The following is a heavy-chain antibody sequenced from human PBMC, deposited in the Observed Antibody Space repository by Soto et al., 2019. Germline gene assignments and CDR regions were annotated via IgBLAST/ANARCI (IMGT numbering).Heavy chain of an antibody. V-gene: IGHV3-21*01. J-gene: IGHJ4*02. CDR1: GFTFSSYS. Sequence: PGGPLRLSCAASGFTFSSYSMNWVRQAPGKGLEWVSSISSSSSYIYYADSVKGRFTISRDNAKNSLYLQMNSLRAEDTAVYYCARGGYCTNGVCYPTYYFDYWGQGTLVTVSS. CDR2: ISSSSSYI. D-gene: IGHD2-8*01. CDR3: ARGGYCTNGVCYPTYYFDY.